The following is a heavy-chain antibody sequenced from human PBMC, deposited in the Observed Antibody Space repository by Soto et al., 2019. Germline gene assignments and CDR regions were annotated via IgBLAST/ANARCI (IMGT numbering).Heavy chain of an antibody. Sequence: GGSLRLSCAASGFTFGIYSMTWVRQAPGKGLEWVSTISATGGSTFYADSVKGRFTISRDNSKNTLYLQMNSLRAEDTAIYYCAKDLSSYYYFDFWGQGTLVTVSS. CDR1: GFTFGIYS. CDR3: AKDLSSYYYFDF. V-gene: IGHV3-23*01. D-gene: IGHD2-15*01. J-gene: IGHJ4*02. CDR2: ISATGGST.